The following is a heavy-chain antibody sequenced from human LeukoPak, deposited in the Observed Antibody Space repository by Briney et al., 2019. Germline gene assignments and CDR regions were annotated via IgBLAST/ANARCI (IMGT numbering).Heavy chain of an antibody. CDR1: GGSISSGSYY. J-gene: IGHJ4*02. D-gene: IGHD5-12*01. CDR3: ARDARDIVTG. Sequence: SETLSLTCTVSGGSISSGSYYWSWIRQPAGKGLEWIGRIYTSGSTNYNPSLKSRVTISVDTPKNQFSLKLSSVTAADTAVYYCARDARDIVTGWGQGTLVTVSS. V-gene: IGHV4-61*02. CDR2: IYTSGST.